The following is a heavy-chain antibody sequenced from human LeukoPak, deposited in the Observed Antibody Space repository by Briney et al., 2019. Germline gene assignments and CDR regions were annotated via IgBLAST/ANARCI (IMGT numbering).Heavy chain of an antibody. Sequence: ASVKVSCKASGYTFTSYDINWVRQATGQGLEWMGWMNPNSGNTGYAQKFQGRVTMTRNTSISTAYMELSSLRSEDTAVYYCAREDIVATIFKLWGQGTLVTVSS. CDR1: GYTFTSYD. D-gene: IGHD5-12*01. V-gene: IGHV1-8*01. CDR3: AREDIVATIFKL. CDR2: MNPNSGNT. J-gene: IGHJ4*02.